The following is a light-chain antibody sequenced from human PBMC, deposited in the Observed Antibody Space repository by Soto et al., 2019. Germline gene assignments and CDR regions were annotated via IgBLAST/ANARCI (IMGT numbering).Light chain of an antibody. V-gene: IGLV2-18*02. CDR2: EVS. J-gene: IGLJ1*01. Sequence: QSALTQPPSVSGSPGQSVAISCTGTSSDVGSYNHVSWYQQHPGAAPKLMIYEVSNRPSGVPDRFSGSRSGNTASLTISGLQAEDEADYYCYSYTASSTYVFGTGTKVTVL. CDR3: YSYTASSTYV. CDR1: SSDVGSYNH.